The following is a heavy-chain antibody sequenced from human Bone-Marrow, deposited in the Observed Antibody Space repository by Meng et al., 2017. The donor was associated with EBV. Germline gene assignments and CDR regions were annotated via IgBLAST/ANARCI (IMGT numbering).Heavy chain of an antibody. D-gene: IGHD6-19*01. Sequence: VVVSGCGVCLVLPGGSLSLLCVASVFTFSSYAMSWVRQAPGKGLEWVSGISGGGGSTYYEDSVKGRFTISRDNSKNTLYLQMNSLRAEDTAVYYCAKDGWLGYWGQGTLVTVSS. V-gene: IGHV3-23*01. CDR2: ISGGGGST. CDR1: VFTFSSYA. CDR3: AKDGWLGY. J-gene: IGHJ4*02.